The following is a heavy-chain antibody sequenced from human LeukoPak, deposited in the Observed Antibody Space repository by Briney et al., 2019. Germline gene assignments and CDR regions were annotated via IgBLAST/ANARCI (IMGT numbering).Heavy chain of an antibody. CDR1: GGSMSSGDYY. Sequence: SQTLSLTCTVSGGSMSSGDYYWSWIRQHPGKGLEWIGYVYYSGSTYYSPSLKSRVTISVETSKNQFSLKLNFVTAADTAVYYCARERRDVYNYYFDYWGQGTQVTVSS. J-gene: IGHJ4*02. CDR2: VYYSGST. V-gene: IGHV4-31*03. CDR3: ARERRDVYNYYFDY. D-gene: IGHD5-24*01.